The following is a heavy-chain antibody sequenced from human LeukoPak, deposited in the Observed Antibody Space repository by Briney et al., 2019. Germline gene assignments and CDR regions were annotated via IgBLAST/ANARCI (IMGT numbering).Heavy chain of an antibody. CDR1: GFTFDDYA. CDR2: ISWNSGSI. D-gene: IGHD6-25*01. J-gene: IGHJ4*02. CDR3: ARAHFAAEYDY. Sequence: GGSLRLSCAASGFTFDDYAMHWVRQAPGKGLEWVSGISWNSGSIGYADSVKGRFTISRDNAKNSLYLQMNSLRAEDTAVYYCARAHFAAEYDYWGQGTLVTVSS. V-gene: IGHV3-9*01.